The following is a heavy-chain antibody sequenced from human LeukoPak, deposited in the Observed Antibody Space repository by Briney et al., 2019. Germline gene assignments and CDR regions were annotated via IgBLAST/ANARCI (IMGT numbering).Heavy chain of an antibody. D-gene: IGHD6-19*01. V-gene: IGHV1-69*06. Sequence: ASVKVSCKASGGTFSRYAISWVRQAPGQPLEWMGGTIPIFGTANYAQKFQGRVTITADKSTSTAYMELSSLRSEDTAVYYCARTVDSSGWYGYFDLWGRGTLVTVSS. CDR2: TIPIFGTA. CDR3: ARTVDSSGWYGYFDL. CDR1: GGTFSRYA. J-gene: IGHJ2*01.